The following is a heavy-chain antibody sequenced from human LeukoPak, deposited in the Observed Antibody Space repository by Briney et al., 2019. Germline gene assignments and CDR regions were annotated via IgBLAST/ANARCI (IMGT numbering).Heavy chain of an antibody. V-gene: IGHV1-69*13. CDR1: GGTFSSYA. CDR2: IIPIFGTA. J-gene: IGHJ4*02. D-gene: IGHD1-26*01. CDR3: ASKLVGSYSYFDY. Sequence: SVKVSCKASGGTFSSYAISWVRQAPGQGLEWMGGIIPIFGTASYAQKFQGRVTITADESTSTAYMELSSLRSEDTAVYYCASKLVGSYSYFDYWGQGTLVTVSS.